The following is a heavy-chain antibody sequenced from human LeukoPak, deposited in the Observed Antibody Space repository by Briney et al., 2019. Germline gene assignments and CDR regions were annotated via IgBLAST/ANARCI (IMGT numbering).Heavy chain of an antibody. V-gene: IGHV4-38-2*01. J-gene: IGHJ3*02. CDR1: GYSISSGYY. CDR3: ASLGYCSSTSCYKGVQAFDI. CDR2: IYHSGST. D-gene: IGHD2-2*02. Sequence: PSETLSLTCAVSGYSISSGYYWGWIRQPPGKGLEWIGSIYHSGSTYYNPSLKSRVTISVDTSKNQFSLKLSSVTAADTAVYYCASLGYCSSTSCYKGVQAFDIWGQGTMVTVSS.